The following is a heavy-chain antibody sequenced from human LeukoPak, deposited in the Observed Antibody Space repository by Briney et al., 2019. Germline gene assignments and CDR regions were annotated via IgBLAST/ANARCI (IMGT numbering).Heavy chain of an antibody. CDR2: IIPILGIA. Sequence: GASVKVSCKASGGTFSSYAISWVRQAPGQGLEWMGRIIPILGIANYAQKFQGRVTSTADKSTSTAYMELSSLRSEDTAVYYCASGPQVGATVLYFDFWGQGTLVTVSS. CDR1: GGTFSSYA. D-gene: IGHD1-26*01. V-gene: IGHV1-69*04. J-gene: IGHJ4*02. CDR3: ASGPQVGATVLYFDF.